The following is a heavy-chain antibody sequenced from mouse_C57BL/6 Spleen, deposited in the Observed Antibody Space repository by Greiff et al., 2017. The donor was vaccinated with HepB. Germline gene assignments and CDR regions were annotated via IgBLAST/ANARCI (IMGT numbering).Heavy chain of an antibody. CDR1: GYTFTSYG. J-gene: IGHJ2*01. CDR3: ARESDYVSREWGYFDY. D-gene: IGHD1-1*01. Sequence: QVQLQQSGAELARPGASVKLSCKASGYTFTSYGISWVKQRTGQGLEWIGEIYPRSGNTYYNEKFKGKATLTADKSSSTAYMELRSLTSEDSAVYFCARESDYVSREWGYFDYWGQGTTLTVSS. CDR2: IYPRSGNT. V-gene: IGHV1-81*01.